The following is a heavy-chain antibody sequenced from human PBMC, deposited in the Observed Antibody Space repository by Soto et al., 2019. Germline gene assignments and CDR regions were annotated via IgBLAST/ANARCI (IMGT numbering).Heavy chain of an antibody. V-gene: IGHV3-48*02. CDR3: ARSVEGHFDY. Sequence: EVQLVESGGGLVQPGGSLRLTCVASGFPFSIYSMNWVRQAPGQGLEWSSYITSDTNTIKYADSVKGRFTISRDNAKNLVYLQMNSLRDEDTAVYFCARSVEGHFDYWGQGTVVTVS. CDR1: GFPFSIYS. D-gene: IGHD6-19*01. CDR2: ITSDTNTI. J-gene: IGHJ4*02.